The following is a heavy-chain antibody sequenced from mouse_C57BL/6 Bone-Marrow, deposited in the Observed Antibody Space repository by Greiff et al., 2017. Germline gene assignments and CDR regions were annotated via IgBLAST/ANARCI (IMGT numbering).Heavy chain of an antibody. D-gene: IGHD4-1*01. CDR2: IDPSDSYT. CDR1: GYTFTSYW. J-gene: IGHJ4*01. Sequence: QVQLQQPGAELVRPGTSVKLSCKASGYTFTSYWMHWVKQRPGQGLEWIGVIDPSDSYTNYNQKFKGKATLTVDTSSSTAYMQLSSLTSEDSAVYYCAREGLGRYAMDYWGQGTSVTVSS. CDR3: AREGLGRYAMDY. V-gene: IGHV1-59*01.